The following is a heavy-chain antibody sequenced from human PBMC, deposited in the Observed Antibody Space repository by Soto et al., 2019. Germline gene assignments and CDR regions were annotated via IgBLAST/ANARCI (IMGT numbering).Heavy chain of an antibody. D-gene: IGHD6-19*01. Sequence: ASVKVSGKASGYTLTAYYMHWVRQAPGQGLEWMGWINPTSGGTSYAQNFQGRVTMTRDTSLSTAYMELSRLSSDDTAVYYCSRASAVAGGSSNSLPNDYWGQGTLVTVSS. CDR1: GYTLTAYY. CDR3: SRASAVAGGSSNSLPNDY. V-gene: IGHV1-2*02. J-gene: IGHJ4*02. CDR2: INPTSGGT.